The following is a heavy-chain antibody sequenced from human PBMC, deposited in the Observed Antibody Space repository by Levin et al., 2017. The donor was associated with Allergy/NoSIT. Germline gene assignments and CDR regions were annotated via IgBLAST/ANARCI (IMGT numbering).Heavy chain of an antibody. D-gene: IGHD3-10*01. J-gene: IGHJ6*03. CDR1: GFTFSSYG. V-gene: IGHV3-30*03. Sequence: PGGSLRLSCAASGFTFSSYGMHWVRQAPGKGLEWVAVISYDGSNKYYADSVKGRFTISRDNSKNTLYLQMNSLRAEDTAVYYCATWFGELPNYYYYYYMDGWGKGTTVTVSS. CDR2: ISYDGSNK. CDR3: ATWFGELPNYYYYYYMDG.